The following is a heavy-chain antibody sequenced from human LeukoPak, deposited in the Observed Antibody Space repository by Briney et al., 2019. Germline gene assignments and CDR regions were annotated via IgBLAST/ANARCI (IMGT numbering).Heavy chain of an antibody. CDR3: VREDTPATANY. Sequence: PGGSLRLSCVASGFTFSSYAMHWVRQAPGKGLEWVAVISHDGSSKFYADSVKGRYTISRDNSKNTVYLQMNSLRAEDTAVYYCVREDTPATANYWGQGTLVTISS. V-gene: IGHV3-30-3*01. D-gene: IGHD2-21*02. CDR1: GFTFSSYA. CDR2: ISHDGSSK. J-gene: IGHJ4*02.